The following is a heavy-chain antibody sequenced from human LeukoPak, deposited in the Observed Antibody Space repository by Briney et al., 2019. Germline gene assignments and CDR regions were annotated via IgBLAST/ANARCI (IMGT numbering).Heavy chain of an antibody. CDR1: GFTFSSYW. D-gene: IGHD5-18*01. Sequence: PGGSLRLSCAASGFTFSSYWMHWVRQAPGKGLVWVSRINSDGSSTSYADSVKGRFTISRDNAKNTLYLQTNSLRAEDTAVYYCARDRGQLWPVHFDYWGQGTLVTVSS. CDR2: INSDGSST. CDR3: ARDRGQLWPVHFDY. V-gene: IGHV3-74*01. J-gene: IGHJ4*02.